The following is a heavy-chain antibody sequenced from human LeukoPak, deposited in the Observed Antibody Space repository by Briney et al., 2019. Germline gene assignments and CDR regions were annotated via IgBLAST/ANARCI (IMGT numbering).Heavy chain of an antibody. D-gene: IGHD3-10*01. CDR2: INSDGSTT. Sequence: PGGSLRLSCAASGFTFSTNWMHWVRQAPGKGLVWVSRINSDGSTTSYADSVKGRFTISRYNGKNTQYLQMNSLRDEDTAVYYCVCESVVRGAFIENWGQGTLVTVSS. CDR3: VCESVVRGAFIEN. J-gene: IGHJ1*01. CDR1: GFTFSTNW. V-gene: IGHV3-74*01.